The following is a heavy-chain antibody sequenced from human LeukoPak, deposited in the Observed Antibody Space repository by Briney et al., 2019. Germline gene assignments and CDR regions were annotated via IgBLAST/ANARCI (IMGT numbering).Heavy chain of an antibody. Sequence: PGGSLRLSCAASGFTFSSYAMHWVRQAPGKGLEWVAVISYDGSNKYYADSVKGRFTISRDNSKNTLYLQMNSLRAEDTAVYYCARDLMIVVHIKGISAFDIWGQGTMVTVSS. CDR2: ISYDGSNK. V-gene: IGHV3-30-3*01. CDR3: ARDLMIVVHIKGISAFDI. D-gene: IGHD3-22*01. CDR1: GFTFSSYA. J-gene: IGHJ3*02.